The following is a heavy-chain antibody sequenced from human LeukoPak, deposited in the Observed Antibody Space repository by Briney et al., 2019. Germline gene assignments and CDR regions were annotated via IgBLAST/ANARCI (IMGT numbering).Heavy chain of an antibody. J-gene: IGHJ4*02. Sequence: GGSLRLSCAASGATFSKYGMKWVRQAAGAGLEYVSGISRSGDITHYADSVKGRFTISRDNVKNTLYLQMNSLRAEDTALYYCAAEGFYYWGPGTQVTVSS. CDR2: ISRSGDIT. CDR3: AAEGFYY. V-gene: IGHV3-23*01. CDR1: GATFSKYG.